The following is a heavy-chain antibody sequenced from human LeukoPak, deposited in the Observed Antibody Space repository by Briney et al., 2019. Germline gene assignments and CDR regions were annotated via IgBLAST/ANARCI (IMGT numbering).Heavy chain of an antibody. J-gene: IGHJ6*02. Sequence: PSETLSLTCAVYGGSFSGYYWTWIRQPPGKGLEWIGEINHVGSTKYNPSLKSRATMSVDPSKNQFSLKLSAVTAADTAFYYCARGRNNQITMIRGPNHYFGLDVWGQGTTVTVPS. D-gene: IGHD3-10*01. CDR2: INHVGST. CDR1: GGSFSGYY. CDR3: ARGRNNQITMIRGPNHYFGLDV. V-gene: IGHV4-34*01.